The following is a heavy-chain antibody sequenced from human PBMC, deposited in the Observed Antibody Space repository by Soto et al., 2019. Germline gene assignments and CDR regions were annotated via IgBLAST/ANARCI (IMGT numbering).Heavy chain of an antibody. CDR2: ISGSGGST. V-gene: IGHV3-23*01. J-gene: IGHJ3*02. CDR3: AKDREDYDCWSGAFDI. CDR1: GFTFSSYA. D-gene: IGHD3-3*01. Sequence: GGSLRLSCAASGFTFSSYAMSWVRQAPGKGLEWVSAISGSGGSTYYADSVKGRFTISRDNSKNTLYLQMNSLRAEVTAVYYCAKDREDYDCWSGAFDIWGQGTMVTVSS.